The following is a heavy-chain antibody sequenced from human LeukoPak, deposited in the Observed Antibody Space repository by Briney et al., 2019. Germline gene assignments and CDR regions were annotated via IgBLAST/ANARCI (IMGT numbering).Heavy chain of an antibody. D-gene: IGHD1-26*01. V-gene: IGHV3-43*02. CDR2: ISGDGGTT. CDR1: GFTFDEYA. Sequence: GGSLRLSCAASGFTFDEYAMSWVRQAPGKRLEWVSLISGDGGTTSYADSVKGRFTISRDNSENSLNLQMKGLRTGDTALYYCAKARRSGTLYSDCDYWGQGTLVTVSS. J-gene: IGHJ4*02. CDR3: AKARRSGTLYSDCDY.